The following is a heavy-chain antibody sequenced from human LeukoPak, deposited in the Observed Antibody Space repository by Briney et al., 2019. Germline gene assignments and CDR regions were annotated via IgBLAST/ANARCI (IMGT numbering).Heavy chain of an antibody. CDR1: GGSISSSSYF. V-gene: IGHV4-61*01. Sequence: SETLSLTCTVSGGSISSSSYFWTWIRQPPGKGLEWIGNIYYGGSTRYNPSLKSRVSISVDTSKNQFSLKLTSVTAADTAVYYCARFCSGGSCPDVWGQGTTVSVSS. CDR2: IYYGGST. J-gene: IGHJ6*02. D-gene: IGHD2-15*01. CDR3: ARFCSGGSCPDV.